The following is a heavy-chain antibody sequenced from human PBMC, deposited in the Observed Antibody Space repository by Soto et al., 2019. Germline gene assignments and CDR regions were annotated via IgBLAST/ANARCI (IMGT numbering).Heavy chain of an antibody. CDR2: ISSSSSTI. V-gene: IGHV3-48*02. D-gene: IGHD3-22*01. J-gene: IGHJ4*02. Sequence: HPGGSLRLSCAASGFTFSSYSMNWVRQAPGKGLEWVSYISSSSSTIYYADSVKGRFTISRDNAKNSLYLQMNSLRDEDTAVYYCARDEGFGSWYYYDSSGYYPSVFYWGQGTLVTVSS. CDR3: ARDEGFGSWYYYDSSGYYPSVFY. CDR1: GFTFSSYS.